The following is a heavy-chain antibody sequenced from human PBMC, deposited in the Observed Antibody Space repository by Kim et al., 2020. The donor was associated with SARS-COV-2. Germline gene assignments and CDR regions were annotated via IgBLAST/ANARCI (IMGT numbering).Heavy chain of an antibody. D-gene: IGHD6-13*01. Sequence: GGSLRLSCAASGFTFSIYWMSWVRQAPGKGLEWVANIKQDGSEKYYVDSVKGRFTISRDNAKKSLYLQMNSLRAEDTAVYYCASTSSSSWYFDYWGQGTL. CDR2: IKQDGSEK. J-gene: IGHJ4*02. CDR3: ASTSSSSWYFDY. CDR1: GFTFSIYW. V-gene: IGHV3-7*01.